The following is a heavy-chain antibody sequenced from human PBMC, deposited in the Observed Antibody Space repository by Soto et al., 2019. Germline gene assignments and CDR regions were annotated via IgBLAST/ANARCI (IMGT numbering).Heavy chain of an antibody. D-gene: IGHD2-2*01. CDR2: IYYSGSA. CDR1: CGSMRSDNYF. J-gene: IGHJ5*02. CDR3: AGLKYSKMGSDPADRGRHWFDR. Sequence: SETLSLTCTVSCGSMRSDNYFWSWIRQPPGKGLEWIGYIYYSGSAYYNPSLERRITMSVDTSKKQFSLKLTSVTAADTAIYYCAGLKYSKMGSDPADRGRHWFDRWGQGDLVTVYS. V-gene: IGHV4-30-4*01.